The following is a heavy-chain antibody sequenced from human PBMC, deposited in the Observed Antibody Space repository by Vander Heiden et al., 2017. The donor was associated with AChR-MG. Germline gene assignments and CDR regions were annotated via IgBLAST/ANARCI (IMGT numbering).Heavy chain of an antibody. CDR2: ISGSGAFT. D-gene: IGHD3-10*01. Sequence: EVQLLESGGGLAQPGGSLRLSCAAAGFTFDTYAMSWVRQGPGKGLEWVSGISGSGAFTYFADSGKGRFTISRDNSKNTLDLQMNSLREDDKAVYYCAKDLSTMVWGIMRPTHFFYMDVWGKGTKVTVSS. CDR1: GFTFDTYA. J-gene: IGHJ6*03. V-gene: IGHV3-23*01. CDR3: AKDLSTMVWGIMRPTHFFYMDV.